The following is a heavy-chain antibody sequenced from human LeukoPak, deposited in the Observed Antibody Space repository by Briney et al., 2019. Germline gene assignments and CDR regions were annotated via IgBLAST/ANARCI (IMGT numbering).Heavy chain of an antibody. J-gene: IGHJ6*03. V-gene: IGHV4-39*07. CDR3: ATLMKHYSSSWYWGYYMDV. CDR1: GGSISSSSYY. D-gene: IGHD6-13*01. Sequence: SETLSLTCTVSGGSISSSSYYWGWIRQPPGKGLEWIGSIYYSGSTYYNPSLKSRVTISVDTSKNQFSLKLSSVTAADTAVYYCATLMKHYSSSWYWGYYMDVWGKGTTVTVSS. CDR2: IYYSGST.